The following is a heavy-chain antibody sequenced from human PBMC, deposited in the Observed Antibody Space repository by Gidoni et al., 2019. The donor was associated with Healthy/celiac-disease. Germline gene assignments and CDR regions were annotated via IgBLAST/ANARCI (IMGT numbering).Heavy chain of an antibody. CDR2: IYYSGST. CDR1: GGSISSSSYY. Sequence: QLQLQESGPGLVKPSETLSLTCTVSGGSISSSSYYWGWIRQPPGKGLEWIGSIYYSGSTYYHPSLKSRVTISVDTSKNQFSLKLSSVTAADTAVYYCARRERTTRYYYYGMDVWGQGTTVTVSS. D-gene: IGHD4-17*01. J-gene: IGHJ6*02. V-gene: IGHV4-39*01. CDR3: ARRERTTRYYYYGMDV.